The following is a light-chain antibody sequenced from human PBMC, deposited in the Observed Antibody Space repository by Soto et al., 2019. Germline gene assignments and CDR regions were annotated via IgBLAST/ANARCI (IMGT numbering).Light chain of an antibody. CDR1: QSVSSN. J-gene: IGKJ1*01. Sequence: EIVMTQSPATLSVSPGERATLSCRASQSVSSNLAWYQQKPGLAPRLLIYGASNRATGIPARFTGSGSGTDFTLTISSLQSEDFAVYYCQQRTKWRTFGQGTKVDIK. V-gene: IGKV3-15*01. CDR3: QQRTKWRT. CDR2: GAS.